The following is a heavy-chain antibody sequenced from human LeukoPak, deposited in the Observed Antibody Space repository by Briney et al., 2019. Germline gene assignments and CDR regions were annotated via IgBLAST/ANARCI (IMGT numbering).Heavy chain of an antibody. D-gene: IGHD1-7*01. J-gene: IGHJ5*02. CDR1: GGSISSYY. V-gene: IGHV4-59*08. CDR3: ASNWNYGWFDL. CDR2: IYYSGST. Sequence: SETLSLTRTVSGGSISSYYWSWIRQPPGKGLEWIGYIYYSGSTNYNPSLKSRVTISVDTSKNQFSLKLSSVTAADTAVYYCASNWNYGWFDLWGQGTLVTVSS.